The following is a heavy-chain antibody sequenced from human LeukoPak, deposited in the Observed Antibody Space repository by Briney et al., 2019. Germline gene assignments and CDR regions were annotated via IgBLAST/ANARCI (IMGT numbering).Heavy chain of an antibody. CDR2: IIPIFGTA. CDR3: ARGSMVRGVILLDV. D-gene: IGHD3-10*01. V-gene: IGHV1-69*06. J-gene: IGHJ6*04. CDR1: GGTFGSYA. Sequence: SVKVSCKASGGTFGSYAISWVRQAPGQGLEWMGGIIPIFGTANYAQKFQGRVTITADKSTSTAYMELSSLRSEDTAVYYCARGSMVRGVILLDVWGKGTTVTVSS.